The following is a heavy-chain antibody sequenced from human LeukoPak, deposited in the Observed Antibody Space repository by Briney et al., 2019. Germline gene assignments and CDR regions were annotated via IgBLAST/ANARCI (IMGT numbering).Heavy chain of an antibody. CDR3: ARDYYDFWSGYPYYYYYYGMDV. D-gene: IGHD3-3*01. CDR2: ISAYNGNT. Sequence: ASVKVSCKASGYTFTSYGISWVRQAPGQGLEWMGWISAYNGNTNYAQKLQGRVTMTTDTSTSTAYMELRSLRSDDTAVYYCARDYYDFWSGYPYYYYYYGMDVWGQGTTVTVPS. V-gene: IGHV1-18*01. J-gene: IGHJ6*02. CDR1: GYTFTSYG.